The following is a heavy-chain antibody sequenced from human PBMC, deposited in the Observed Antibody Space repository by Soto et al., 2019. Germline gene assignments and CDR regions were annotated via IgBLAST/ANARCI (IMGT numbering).Heavy chain of an antibody. CDR2: IRSKANSYAT. J-gene: IGHJ4*02. CDR1: GFTFSGSA. Sequence: GGSLRLSCAASGFTFSGSAMHWVRQASGKGLEWVGRIRSKANSYATAYAASGKGRFTISRDDSKNTAYLQMNSLKTEDTAVYYCTRSSIQQGAVDFDYWGQGTLVTVSS. D-gene: IGHD2-15*01. CDR3: TRSSIQQGAVDFDY. V-gene: IGHV3-73*01.